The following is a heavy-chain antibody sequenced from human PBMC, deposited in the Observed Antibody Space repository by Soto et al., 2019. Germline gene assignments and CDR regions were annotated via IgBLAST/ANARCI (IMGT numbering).Heavy chain of an antibody. CDR2: IYYSGST. V-gene: IGHV4-59*08. CDR3: ARHETLIAAADIELLNWFDP. Sequence: ETLSLTCTVSGGSISSYYWSWIRQPPGKGLEWIGYIYYSGSTNYNPSLKSRVTISVDTSKNQFSLKLSSVTAADTAVYYCARHETLIAAADIELLNWFDPWGQGTLVTVSS. J-gene: IGHJ5*02. CDR1: GGSISSYY. D-gene: IGHD6-13*01.